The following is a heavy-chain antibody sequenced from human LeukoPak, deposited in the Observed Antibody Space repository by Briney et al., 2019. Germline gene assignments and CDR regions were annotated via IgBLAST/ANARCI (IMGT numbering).Heavy chain of an antibody. Sequence: PSETLSLTCAVYGGSFSGYNWSWIRQPPGKGLEWIGEINHSGSTNYNPSLKSRVTISVDTSKNQFSLKLSSVTAADTAVYYCATFYYGSGSYYEPDYWGQGTLVTVSS. CDR3: ATFYYGSGSYYEPDY. CDR2: INHSGST. V-gene: IGHV4-34*01. D-gene: IGHD3-10*01. J-gene: IGHJ4*02. CDR1: GGSFSGYN.